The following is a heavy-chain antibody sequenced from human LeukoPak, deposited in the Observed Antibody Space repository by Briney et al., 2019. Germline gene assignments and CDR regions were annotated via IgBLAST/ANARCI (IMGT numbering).Heavy chain of an antibody. CDR2: INPNSGGT. D-gene: IGHD3-3*01. V-gene: IGHV1-2*02. CDR3: ARGGPLRFLEWSLDY. CDR1: GYTFTGYY. Sequence: AASVKVSCKASGYTFTGYYMHWVRQAPGQGLEWMGWINPNSGGTNYAQKFQGRVTMTRDTSISTAYMELSRLRSDDTAVYYCARGGPLRFLEWSLDYWGQGTLVTVSS. J-gene: IGHJ4*02.